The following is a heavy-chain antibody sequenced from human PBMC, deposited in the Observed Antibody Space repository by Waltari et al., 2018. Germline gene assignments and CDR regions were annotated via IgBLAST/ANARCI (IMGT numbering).Heavy chain of an antibody. CDR3: ARIPVPHSYGSGRGALDL. Sequence: QLQLQESGPGLVKPSETLSLTCPVSGGSISSSSYYWGWIRQPPGRGLQWIGCIYYGGSTYYNPSLESRVTISVDTSKNQFSLRLSSVTAADAAMYYCARIPVPHSYGSGRGALDLWGQGTMVTVSS. J-gene: IGHJ3*01. V-gene: IGHV4-39*01. CDR2: IYYGGST. D-gene: IGHD3-10*01. CDR1: GGSISSSSYY.